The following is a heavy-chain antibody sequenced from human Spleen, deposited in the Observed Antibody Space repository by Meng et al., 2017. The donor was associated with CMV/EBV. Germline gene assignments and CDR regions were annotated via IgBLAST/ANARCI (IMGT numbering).Heavy chain of an antibody. V-gene: IGHV5-51*01. Sequence: GGSLRLSCKGSGYSFTSYWIGWVRQMPGKGLEWMGIIYPGDSDVRYSPSFQGQVTISADRSISTAYLQWSSLTASDSAMYYCARRRDRWFYFDYWGQGTLVTVSS. J-gene: IGHJ4*02. D-gene: IGHD2-15*01. CDR1: GYSFTSYW. CDR3: ARRRDRWFYFDY. CDR2: IYPGDSDV.